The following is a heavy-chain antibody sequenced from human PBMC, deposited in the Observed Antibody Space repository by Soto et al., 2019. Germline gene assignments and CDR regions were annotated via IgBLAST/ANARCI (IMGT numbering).Heavy chain of an antibody. CDR2: ISFDGGDE. CDR3: VKVCGGDCYNY. V-gene: IGHV3-30*14. J-gene: IGHJ4*02. Sequence: QVQLVESGGGVGQPGRSLRLSCAASGFDFSNHAMHWVRQPPGKAPEWLATISFDGGDEFYADSVKGRFTISRDNSKSTLSLHMNSLRAEDTAVYYCVKVCGGDCYNYWGQGTLVTVSS. D-gene: IGHD2-21*02. CDR1: GFDFSNHA.